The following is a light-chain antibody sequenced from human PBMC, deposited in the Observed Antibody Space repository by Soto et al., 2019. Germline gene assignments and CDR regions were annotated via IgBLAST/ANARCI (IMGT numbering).Light chain of an antibody. Sequence: QSVLTQPPSASGTPGQRVTISCSGSSSNIGSNTVNWYQQLPGTAPKLLIYSNNQRPSGVPERFSGSKSGTSASLAISGRQSEDEADYYCAAWDDSLNGYVFGTGTKVTVL. J-gene: IGLJ1*01. V-gene: IGLV1-44*01. CDR3: AAWDDSLNGYV. CDR2: SNN. CDR1: SSNIGSNT.